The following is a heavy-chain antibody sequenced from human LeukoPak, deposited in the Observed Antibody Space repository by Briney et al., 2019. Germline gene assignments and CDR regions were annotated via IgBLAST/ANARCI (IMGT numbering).Heavy chain of an antibody. CDR1: GYTFTSYD. J-gene: IGHJ4*02. CDR3: ARDPRFGDDY. D-gene: IGHD3-10*01. V-gene: IGHV1-8*01. CDR2: MNPNSGNT. Sequence: ASVKVSCTASGYTFTSYDINWVRQATGQGLEWMGWMNPNSGNTGYAQKLQGRVTMTTDTSTSTAYMELRSLRSDDTAVYYCARDPRFGDDYWGQGTLVTVSS.